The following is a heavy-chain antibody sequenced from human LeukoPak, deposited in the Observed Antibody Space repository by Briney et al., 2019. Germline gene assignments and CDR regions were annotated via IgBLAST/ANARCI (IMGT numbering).Heavy chain of an antibody. CDR2: INPSGGST. Sequence: VASVKVSFKASGYTFTSYYMHWVRQAPGQGLEWMGIINPSGGSTSYAQKFQGRVTMTRDTSTSTVYMELSSLRSEDTAVYYCASSDLVVVTAIRDYYYGMDVWGQGTTVTVSS. D-gene: IGHD2-21*02. CDR1: GYTFTSYY. CDR3: ASSDLVVVTAIRDYYYGMDV. V-gene: IGHV1-46*01. J-gene: IGHJ6*02.